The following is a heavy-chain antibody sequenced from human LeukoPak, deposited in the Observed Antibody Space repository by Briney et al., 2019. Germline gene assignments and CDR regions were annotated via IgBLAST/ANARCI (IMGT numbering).Heavy chain of an antibody. V-gene: IGHV4-39*01. D-gene: IGHD1-14*01. CDR1: GDSISSGNFY. Sequence: RTSETLSLTCTVSGDSISSGNFYWGWIRQPPGKELQWIGSIYYNGITHYNPSLESRVTISADTSTNEFSLKLRSVTAADTAMYNCAMDAGESVHHHWGQGTLVTVSS. J-gene: IGHJ5*02. CDR3: AMDAGESVHHH. CDR2: IYYNGIT.